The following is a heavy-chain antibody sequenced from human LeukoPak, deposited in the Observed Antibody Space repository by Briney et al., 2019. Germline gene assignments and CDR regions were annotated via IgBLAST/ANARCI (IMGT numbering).Heavy chain of an antibody. V-gene: IGHV3-15*01. D-gene: IGHD3-3*01. J-gene: IGHJ4*02. Sequence: GGSLRLSCAASGFTFSNAWMSWVRQAPGKGLEWVGRIKSKTDGGTTDYAAPVKGRFTISRDDSKTTLYLQMNSLKTEDTAVYYCTTDLIGTYYDFPLDYWGQGTLVTVSS. CDR2: IKSKTDGGTT. CDR1: GFTFSNAW. CDR3: TTDLIGTYYDFPLDY.